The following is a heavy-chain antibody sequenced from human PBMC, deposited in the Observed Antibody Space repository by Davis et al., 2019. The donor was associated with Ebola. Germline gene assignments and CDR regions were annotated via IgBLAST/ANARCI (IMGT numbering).Heavy chain of an antibody. Sequence: MPGGSLRLSCKGSGYSFTSYWIGWVRPAPGQGLEWMGGIIPIFGTTNYAQKFQGRVTITADESTSTAYMELSSLRSEDTAVYYCARGAHSSGYPVVYFGMDVWGQGTTVTVSS. CDR1: GYSFTSYW. J-gene: IGHJ6*02. CDR3: ARGAHSSGYPVVYFGMDV. V-gene: IGHV1-69*01. D-gene: IGHD3-22*01. CDR2: IIPIFGTT.